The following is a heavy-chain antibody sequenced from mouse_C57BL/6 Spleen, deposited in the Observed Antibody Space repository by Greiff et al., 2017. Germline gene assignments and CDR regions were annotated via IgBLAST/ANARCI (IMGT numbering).Heavy chain of an antibody. CDR3: ARGNYGYDYFDY. Sequence: VQLQQPGAELVKPGASVKLSCKASGYTFTSYWMQWVKQRPGQGLEWIGEIDPSDSYTNYNQKFKGKATLTVDTSSSTAYMQLSSLSSVDSAVYYGARGNYGYDYFDYWGQGTPLTVSS. CDR1: GYTFTSYW. CDR2: IDPSDSYT. D-gene: IGHD2-2*01. V-gene: IGHV1-50*01. J-gene: IGHJ2*01.